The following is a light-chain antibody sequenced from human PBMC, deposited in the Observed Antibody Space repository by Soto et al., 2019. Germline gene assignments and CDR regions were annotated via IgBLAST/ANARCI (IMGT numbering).Light chain of an antibody. CDR2: GAS. Sequence: EIVLTQSPGTLPLSPGERATLSCRASESVRSSYLAWYQQKPGQAPRLLMYGASSRTTGTPDRFSGSGSGTDFTLTIGNLEPEDFAVYYCQQYGGSPQTFGQGTKVEI. CDR3: QQYGGSPQT. CDR1: ESVRSSY. J-gene: IGKJ1*01. V-gene: IGKV3-20*01.